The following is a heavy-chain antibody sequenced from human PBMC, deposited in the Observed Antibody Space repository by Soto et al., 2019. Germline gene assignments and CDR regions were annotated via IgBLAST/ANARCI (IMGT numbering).Heavy chain of an antibody. CDR2: IYYSGST. CDR1: GGSISSSSYY. CDR3: ATTNQVDTAMVRDY. Sequence: QLQLQESGPGLVKPSETLSLTCTVSGGSISSSSYYWGWIRQPPGKGLEWIGSIYYSGSTYYNPSLKSRVPISVDTSKNQFSLKLSSVTAADTAVYYCATTNQVDTAMVRDYWGQGTLVTVSS. J-gene: IGHJ4*02. V-gene: IGHV4-39*01. D-gene: IGHD5-18*01.